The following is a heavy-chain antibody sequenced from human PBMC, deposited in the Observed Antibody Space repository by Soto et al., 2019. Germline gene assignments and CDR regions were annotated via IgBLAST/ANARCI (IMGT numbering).Heavy chain of an antibody. CDR3: ARGRTVTQGGYYGMDV. V-gene: IGHV3-53*04. D-gene: IGHD4-17*01. Sequence: EVQLVESGGGLVQPGGSLRLSCAASGFTVSSNYMSWVRQAPGKGLEWVSVIYSGGSTYYADSVKGRFTISRHNSKNTLYLQMNSLRAEDTAVYYCARGRTVTQGGYYGMDVWGQGTTVTVSS. J-gene: IGHJ6*02. CDR2: IYSGGST. CDR1: GFTVSSNY.